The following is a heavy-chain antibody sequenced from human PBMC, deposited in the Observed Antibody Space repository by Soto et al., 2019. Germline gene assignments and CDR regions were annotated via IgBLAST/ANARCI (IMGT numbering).Heavy chain of an antibody. CDR2: ISGSGGST. V-gene: IGHV3-23*01. CDR3: ATDTTGKYYYYGMDV. D-gene: IGHD4-17*01. Sequence: GSLRLSCAASGFTFSSYAMSWVRQAPGKGLEWVSAISGSGGSTYYADSVKGRFTISRDNSKNTLYLQMNSLRAEDTAVYYCATDTTGKYYYYGMDVWGQGTTVTVSS. J-gene: IGHJ6*02. CDR1: GFTFSSYA.